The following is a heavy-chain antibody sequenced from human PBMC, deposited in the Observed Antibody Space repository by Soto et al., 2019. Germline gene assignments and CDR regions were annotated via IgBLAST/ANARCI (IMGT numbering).Heavy chain of an antibody. D-gene: IGHD1-1*01. V-gene: IGHV4-34*01. J-gene: IGHJ6*02. CDR2: INYSGST. CDR1: GGSFSGYY. Sequence: SETLSLTCAVSGGSFSGYYWGWVRQPPGKGLEWVGEINYSGSTNYNPSLKRRVAISVDTSKNQVSLKVTSVTAADTAMYYCARRNCFYALDVWGQGTTVTVSS. CDR3: ARRNCFYALDV.